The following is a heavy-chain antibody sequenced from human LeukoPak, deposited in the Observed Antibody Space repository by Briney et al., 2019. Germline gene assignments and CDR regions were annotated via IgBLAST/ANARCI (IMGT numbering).Heavy chain of an antibody. V-gene: IGHV1-2*02. J-gene: IGHJ4*02. CDR2: INPKSGDT. Sequence: ASVKVSCKASGYTFTDYYMHWVRQAPGQGLEWMGWINPKSGDTRYAQKFQGRVTMTRDASITTAYMDLSSLRSDDTAVYYCAREWDYYAFWGQGTLVSVSS. CDR3: AREWDYYAF. CDR1: GYTFTDYY.